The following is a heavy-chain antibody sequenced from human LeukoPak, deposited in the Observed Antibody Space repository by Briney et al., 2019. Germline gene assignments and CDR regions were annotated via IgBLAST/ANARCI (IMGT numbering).Heavy chain of an antibody. CDR3: ARGTRDSQYNCFDP. Sequence: GGSLRLSCAASGFTFSSYGMHWVRQAPGKGLEWVAFIRYDGSNKYYADSVKGRFTISRDNAKNSLYLQMNSLRADDTSVYYCARGTRDSQYNCFDPWGQGTLVTVSS. J-gene: IGHJ5*02. CDR1: GFTFSSYG. CDR2: IRYDGSNK. V-gene: IGHV3-30*02. D-gene: IGHD2-15*01.